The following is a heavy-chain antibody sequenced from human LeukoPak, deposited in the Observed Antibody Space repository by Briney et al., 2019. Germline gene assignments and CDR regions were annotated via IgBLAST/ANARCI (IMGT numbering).Heavy chain of an antibody. J-gene: IGHJ4*02. CDR1: GFTFSSYG. CDR2: IRYDGSNK. Sequence: GGSLRLSCAASGFTFSSYGMHWVRQAPCKGREWVAFIRYDGSNKYYADSVKGRFTISRDNSKNTLYLQMNSLRAEDTAVYYCAKDLYAVVVPAATPFDYWGQGTLVTVSS. CDR3: AKDLYAVVVPAATPFDY. D-gene: IGHD2-2*01. V-gene: IGHV3-30*02.